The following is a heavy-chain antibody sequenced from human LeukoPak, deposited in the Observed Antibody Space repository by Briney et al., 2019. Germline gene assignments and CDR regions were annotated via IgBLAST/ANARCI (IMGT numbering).Heavy chain of an antibody. CDR3: AGAQGIAARW. J-gene: IGHJ4*02. Sequence: PGGSLRLSCAASGLTVSSNYMSWVRQAPGKGLEWVSVICSGGSTYYADSVKGRFTISRDNSKNTLYLQMNSLRAEDTAVYYCAGAQGIAARWWGQGTLVTVSS. V-gene: IGHV3-53*01. D-gene: IGHD6-6*01. CDR2: ICSGGST. CDR1: GLTVSSNY.